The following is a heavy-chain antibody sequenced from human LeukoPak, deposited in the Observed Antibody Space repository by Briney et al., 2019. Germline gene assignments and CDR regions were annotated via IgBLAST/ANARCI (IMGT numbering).Heavy chain of an antibody. Sequence: PGGSLRLSFAASGFTFSNAWMSWVRQAPGKGLEWVGRIKSKTDFGTRDFAAPVKGRFTITRDDSKNTLYLQMSSLKTEDTAVYCCSAAVGYSAFDYWGPGTLVTVSS. D-gene: IGHD6-13*01. CDR3: SAAVGYSAFDY. V-gene: IGHV3-15*01. J-gene: IGHJ4*02. CDR1: GFTFSNAW. CDR2: IKSKTDFGTR.